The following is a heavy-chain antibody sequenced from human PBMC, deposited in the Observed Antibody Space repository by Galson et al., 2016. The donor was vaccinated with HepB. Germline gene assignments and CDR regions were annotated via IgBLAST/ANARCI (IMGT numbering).Heavy chain of an antibody. CDR3: ARQWGSGYTTTRWLNP. Sequence: QSGAEVKKPGESLKISCKASGYRFSSYWIAWVRQVPGEGLEWMGIIFPGDSETRYNPSFQGQVTISADKSIDTTYLQWSSLKASDTATYYCARQWGSGYTTTRWLNPWGQGTLVTVSS. CDR1: GYRFSSYW. CDR2: IFPGDSET. J-gene: IGHJ5*02. D-gene: IGHD3-16*02. V-gene: IGHV5-51*01.